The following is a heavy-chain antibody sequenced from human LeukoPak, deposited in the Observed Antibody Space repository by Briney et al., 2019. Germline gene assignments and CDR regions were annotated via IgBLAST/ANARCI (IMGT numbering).Heavy chain of an antibody. CDR3: ARGGSYYDSSGYYYGPVYY. D-gene: IGHD3-22*01. CDR2: ISSSGSTI. CDR1: GFTFSTYW. Sequence: GGSLRLSCAASGFTFSTYWMGWVRQAPGKGLEWVSYISSSGSTIYYADSVKGRFTISRDNAKNSLYLQMNSLRAEDTAVYYCARGGSYYDSSGYYYGPVYYWGQGTLVTVSS. V-gene: IGHV3-11*01. J-gene: IGHJ4*02.